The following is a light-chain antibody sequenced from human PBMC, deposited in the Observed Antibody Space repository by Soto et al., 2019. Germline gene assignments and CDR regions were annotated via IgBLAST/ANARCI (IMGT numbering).Light chain of an antibody. CDR2: STT. CDR1: TGAVTSGHY. Sequence: QAVVTQESSLTVSPGGTVTLTCASSTGAVTSGHYTCWFQLRHGQAPRPLIYSTTEKHSWTPDRFSGSLLGGKAALTLSGVQPEDEAEYYCLLYHGGAQVFGSGTKGTVL. V-gene: IGLV7-43*01. CDR3: LLYHGGAQV. J-gene: IGLJ1*01.